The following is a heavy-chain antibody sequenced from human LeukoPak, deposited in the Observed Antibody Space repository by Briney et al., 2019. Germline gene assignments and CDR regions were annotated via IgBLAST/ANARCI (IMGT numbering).Heavy chain of an antibody. J-gene: IGHJ5*02. CDR1: GFTFSRYW. Sequence: GGSLRLSCAASGFTFSRYWMTRVRQAPGKGLEWVANIKEDGSEKYYVDSVKGRFTISRDNAKNSLYLQMNSLRAEDTAVYYCARVGLGVGSGRKASGFDPWGQGTLVTVSS. CDR3: ARVGLGVGSGRKASGFDP. CDR2: IKEDGSEK. V-gene: IGHV3-7*01. D-gene: IGHD3-10*01.